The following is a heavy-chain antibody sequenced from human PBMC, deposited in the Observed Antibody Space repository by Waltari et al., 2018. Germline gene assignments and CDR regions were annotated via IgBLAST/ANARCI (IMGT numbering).Heavy chain of an antibody. V-gene: IGHV1-69*01. J-gene: IGHJ4*02. CDR2: IIPIFGTA. Sequence: QVQLVQSGAEVKKPGSSVKVSCKASGGTFSSYAISWVRQAPGQGLEWLGGIIPIFGTANHAQKFQDRGTITAAESTSTAYMELSSLRAEDPAVYYWARGTGDFWSGFDYWGQGTLVTVSS. CDR3: ARGTGDFWSGFDY. CDR1: GGTFSSYA. D-gene: IGHD3-3*01.